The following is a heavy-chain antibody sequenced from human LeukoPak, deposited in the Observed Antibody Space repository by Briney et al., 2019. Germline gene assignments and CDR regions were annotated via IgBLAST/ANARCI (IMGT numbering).Heavy chain of an antibody. CDR2: ISSSGSTI. CDR1: GFTFSSYE. Sequence: GGSLRLPCAASGFTFSSYEMNWVRQAPGKGLEWVSYISSSGSTIYYADSVKGRFTISRDNAKNSLYLQMNSLRAEDTAVYYCARDRVVVAAKGYYYYGMDVWGQGTTVTVSS. CDR3: ARDRVVVAAKGYYYYGMDV. D-gene: IGHD2-15*01. V-gene: IGHV3-48*03. J-gene: IGHJ6*02.